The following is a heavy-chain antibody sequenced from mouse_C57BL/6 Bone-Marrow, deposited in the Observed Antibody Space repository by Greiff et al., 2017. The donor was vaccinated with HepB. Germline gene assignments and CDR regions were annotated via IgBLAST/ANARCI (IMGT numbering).Heavy chain of an antibody. J-gene: IGHJ3*01. CDR1: GFTFSDYY. CDR2: ISNGGGST. CDR3: ARERGMVTTQAFAY. V-gene: IGHV5-12*01. D-gene: IGHD2-2*01. Sequence: EVQLVESGGGLVQPGGSLKLSCAASGFTFSDYYMYWVRQTPEKRLEWVAYISNGGGSTYYPDTVKGRFTISRDNAKNTLYLQMSRLKSEDTAMYYCARERGMVTTQAFAYWGQGTLVTVSA.